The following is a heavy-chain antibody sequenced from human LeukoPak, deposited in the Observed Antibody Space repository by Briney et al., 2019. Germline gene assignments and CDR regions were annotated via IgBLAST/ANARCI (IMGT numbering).Heavy chain of an antibody. D-gene: IGHD7-27*01. V-gene: IGHV4-39*02. Sequence: KPSETLSLTCTVSGGSISSGDYFWGWIRQPPGKGLEWIGSIYYSGSTYYNPSLKSRVTISVDTSKNQFSLKLSSVTAADTAVYYCAKDGGLWVSAHWGDSWGRGTLVTVSS. CDR2: IYYSGST. CDR1: GGSISSGDYF. J-gene: IGHJ4*02. CDR3: AKDGGLWVSAHWGDS.